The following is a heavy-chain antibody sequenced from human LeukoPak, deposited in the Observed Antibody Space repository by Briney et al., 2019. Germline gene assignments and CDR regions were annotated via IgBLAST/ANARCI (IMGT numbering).Heavy chain of an antibody. CDR1: GFTFSDYY. Sequence: GGSLRLSCAASGFTFSDYYMSWIRQAPGKGLEWIPYISGSNITIYYTDSVKGRFTISRDNTKKLLYLQMDSLRAEDTATYYCARRSWSHAFDVWGRGTFVTVSS. D-gene: IGHD2-15*01. CDR3: ARRSWSHAFDV. J-gene: IGHJ3*01. V-gene: IGHV3-11*01. CDR2: ISGSNITI.